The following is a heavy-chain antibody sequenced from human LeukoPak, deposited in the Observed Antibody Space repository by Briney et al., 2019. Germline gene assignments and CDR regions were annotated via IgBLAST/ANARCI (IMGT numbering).Heavy chain of an antibody. CDR1: GFTVSSNY. CDR3: ARGSDDYGDPHAFDI. D-gene: IGHD4-17*01. V-gene: IGHV3-53*01. Sequence: PGGSLRLSCAASGFTVSSNYMSWVRQAPGKGLEWVLVIYSGGSTYYADSVKGRFTISRDNSKNTLYLQMNSLRAEDTAVYYCARGSDDYGDPHAFDIWGQGTMVTVSS. CDR2: IYSGGST. J-gene: IGHJ3*02.